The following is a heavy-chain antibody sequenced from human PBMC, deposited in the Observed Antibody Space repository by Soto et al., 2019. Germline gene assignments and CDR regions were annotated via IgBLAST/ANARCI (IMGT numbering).Heavy chain of an antibody. J-gene: IGHJ4*02. CDR1: GFTFNLYG. CDR3: ARQETATRTGADS. D-gene: IGHD1-1*01. Sequence: VQLVQSGAEVRKPGASVKVSCKASGFTFNLYGISWVRQAPGQGLEWMGWVTAYDGRTHSAQKFQGRLTMTTDTATTTAFMELRSLTSDDTAVYYCARQETATRTGADSWGQGTLVTVSS. V-gene: IGHV1-18*01. CDR2: VTAYDGRT.